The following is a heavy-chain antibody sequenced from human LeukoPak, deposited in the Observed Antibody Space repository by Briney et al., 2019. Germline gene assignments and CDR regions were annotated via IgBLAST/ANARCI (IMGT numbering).Heavy chain of an antibody. CDR3: ARSSGAFDY. Sequence: SETLSLTCSVSGVSISDYHWIWIRQPPGKGLEWIGYIYFTGITNYNPSLRSRVTMSLDTSKNQFSLKLNSVTAADTAVYYCARSSGAFDYWGQGALVTVSS. J-gene: IGHJ4*02. V-gene: IGHV4-59*01. CDR1: GVSISDYH. CDR2: IYFTGIT.